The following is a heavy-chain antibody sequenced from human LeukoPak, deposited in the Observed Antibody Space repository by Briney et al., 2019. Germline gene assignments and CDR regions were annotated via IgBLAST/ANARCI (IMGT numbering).Heavy chain of an antibody. CDR3: AKGSKVVVFTRDHYMDV. V-gene: IGHV1-3*02. J-gene: IGHJ6*03. Sequence: ASVKVSCKASGYTFTSYAMHWVRQAPGQRLEWMGWSNAGNGNTKYSQEFQGRVTITRDTSASTAYMELSSLRAEDTAVYYCAKGSKVVVFTRDHYMDVWGKGTTVTISS. CDR1: GYTFTSYA. CDR2: SNAGNGNT. D-gene: IGHD3-22*01.